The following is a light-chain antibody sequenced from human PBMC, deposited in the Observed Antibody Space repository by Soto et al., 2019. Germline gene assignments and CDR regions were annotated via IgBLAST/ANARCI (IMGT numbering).Light chain of an antibody. V-gene: IGLV2-14*01. Sequence: QSALTQPASVSGSPGQSITISCTGTSSDVGGYNSVSWFQQHPGKAPKLVIYDVSNRPSGVSNRFSGSRSGNTASLTISGLQAEDEADYYCSSYRSGSTVVFGGGTKLTVL. CDR1: SSDVGGYNS. J-gene: IGLJ2*01. CDR3: SSYRSGSTVV. CDR2: DVS.